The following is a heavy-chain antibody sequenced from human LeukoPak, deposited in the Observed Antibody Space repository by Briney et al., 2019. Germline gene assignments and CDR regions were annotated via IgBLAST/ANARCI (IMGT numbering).Heavy chain of an antibody. CDR2: IDWNSGRI. V-gene: IGHV3-9*01. CDR1: GFTIHDHA. D-gene: IGHD4-17*01. Sequence: SRSLRLSCVGSGFTIHDHAMHWVRQAPGKGLEWVSGIDWNSGRIGYADSVKGRFTISRDNAKNSLYLQMNSLRAEDTALYYCARDGDYDYYFDYWGQGTLVTVSS. J-gene: IGHJ4*02. CDR3: ARDGDYDYYFDY.